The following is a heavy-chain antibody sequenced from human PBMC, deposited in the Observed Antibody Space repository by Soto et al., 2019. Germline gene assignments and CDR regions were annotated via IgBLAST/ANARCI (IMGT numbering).Heavy chain of an antibody. CDR1: GGNFNSFS. CDR2: IIPMSGRR. CDR3: TRRGRQSANWFDP. Sequence: QVQLVQSGAEVKTPGSSVKVSCKASGGNFNSFSIDWVRRAPGQGLEWMGGIIPMSGRRNYAQRFQGRVTFSADKSTNTVYMEVNSLTYEDTAVYYCTRRGRQSANWFDPWGQGTLVTVSS. J-gene: IGHJ5*02. V-gene: IGHV1-69*06.